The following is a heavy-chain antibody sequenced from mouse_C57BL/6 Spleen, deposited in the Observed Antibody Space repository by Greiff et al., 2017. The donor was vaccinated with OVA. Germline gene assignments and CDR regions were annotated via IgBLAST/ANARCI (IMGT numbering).Heavy chain of an antibody. Sequence: QVQLQQSGAELVKPGASVKISCKASGYAFSSYWMNWVKQRPGKGLEWIGQIYPGDGDTNYNGKFKGKATLTADKSSSTAYMQLSSLTSEDSAVYFCARDDYERGAWFAYWGQGTLVTVSA. CDR1: GYAFSSYW. V-gene: IGHV1-80*01. CDR2: IYPGDGDT. J-gene: IGHJ3*01. D-gene: IGHD2-4*01. CDR3: ARDDYERGAWFAY.